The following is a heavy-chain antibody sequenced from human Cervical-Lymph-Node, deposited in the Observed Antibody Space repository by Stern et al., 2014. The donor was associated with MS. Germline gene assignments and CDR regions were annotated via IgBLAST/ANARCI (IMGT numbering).Heavy chain of an antibody. CDR1: GGSISSGGYY. J-gene: IGHJ6*02. V-gene: IGHV4-31*03. CDR3: ARDTSFGYYDSSGYYHYYYGMDV. CDR2: IYYSGST. Sequence: QVQLVQSGPGLVKPSQTLSLTCTVSGGSISSGGYYWSWIRQHPGKGLEWIGYIYYSGSTYYNPSLKSRVTISVDTSKNQFSLKLSSVTAADTAVYYCARDTSFGYYDSSGYYHYYYGMDVWGQGTTVTVSS. D-gene: IGHD3-22*01.